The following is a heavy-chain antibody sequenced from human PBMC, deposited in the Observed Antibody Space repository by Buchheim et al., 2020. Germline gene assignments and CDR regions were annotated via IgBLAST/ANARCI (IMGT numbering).Heavy chain of an antibody. Sequence: QVQLVQSGAEVKKPGSSVKVSCKASGGTFSSYAISWVRQAPGQGLEWMGRIIPILGIANYAQKFQGRVTITADKSTSTPYMELSSLRSEDTAVYYCARDYYDFWSGYPTQGWFDPWGQGTL. V-gene: IGHV1-69*04. D-gene: IGHD3-3*01. J-gene: IGHJ5*02. CDR2: IIPILGIA. CDR1: GGTFSSYA. CDR3: ARDYYDFWSGYPTQGWFDP.